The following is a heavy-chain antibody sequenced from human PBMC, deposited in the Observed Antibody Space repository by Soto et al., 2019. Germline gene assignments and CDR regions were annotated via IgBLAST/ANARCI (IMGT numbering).Heavy chain of an antibody. CDR1: GGSISGYY. Sequence: QVQLQESGPGLVKPSETLSLTCTVSGGSISGYYWSWIRQPPGKGLEWIGYIFYSGSTIYNPSLKGRVTISVDPSKNQFSLKLTSVTAADTAVYYCASHVYSGSHYAFDYWGQGTLVTVSS. J-gene: IGHJ4*02. CDR2: IFYSGST. D-gene: IGHD1-26*01. CDR3: ASHVYSGSHYAFDY. V-gene: IGHV4-59*08.